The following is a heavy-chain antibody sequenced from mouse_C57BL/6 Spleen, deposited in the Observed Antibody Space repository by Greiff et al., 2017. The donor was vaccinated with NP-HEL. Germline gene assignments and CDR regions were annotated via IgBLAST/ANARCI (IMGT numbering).Heavy chain of an antibody. CDR2: INPSTGGT. Sequence: VQLQQSGPELVKPGASVKISCKASGYSFTGYYMNWVKQSPEKSLEWIGEINPSTGGTTYNQKFKAKATLTVDKSSSTDYMQLKSLTSEDSAVYYCARGGVMDYWGQGTSVTVSS. V-gene: IGHV1-42*01. CDR1: GYSFTGYY. J-gene: IGHJ4*01. CDR3: ARGGVMDY.